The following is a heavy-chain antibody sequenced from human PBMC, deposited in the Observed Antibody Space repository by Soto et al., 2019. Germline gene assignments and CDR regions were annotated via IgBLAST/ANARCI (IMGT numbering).Heavy chain of an antibody. V-gene: IGHV3-30*18. CDR1: GFTFSSYG. CDR3: AKEGMITFGGVIVYFDY. Sequence: GGSLRLSCVASGFTFSSYGMHWVRQAPGKGLEWVAVISYDGSNKYYADSVKGRFTISRDNSKNTLYLQMNSLRAEDTAVYYCAKEGMITFGGVIVYFDYWGQGTLVTVSS. J-gene: IGHJ4*02. CDR2: ISYDGSNK. D-gene: IGHD3-16*02.